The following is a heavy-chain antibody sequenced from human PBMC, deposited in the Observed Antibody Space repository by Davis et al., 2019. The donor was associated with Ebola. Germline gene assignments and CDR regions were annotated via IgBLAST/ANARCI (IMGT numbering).Heavy chain of an antibody. CDR3: ARDPSHDYGDYVGGWFDP. V-gene: IGHV3-53*01. CDR1: GFTVSSNY. J-gene: IGHJ5*02. D-gene: IGHD4-17*01. CDR2: IYSGGST. Sequence: GESLKISCAASGFTVSSNYMSWVRQAPEKGLEWVSVIYSGGSTYYGDSVKGRFTISRDNSKNTLYLQMNSLRAEDTAVYYCARDPSHDYGDYVGGWFDPWGQGTLVTVSS.